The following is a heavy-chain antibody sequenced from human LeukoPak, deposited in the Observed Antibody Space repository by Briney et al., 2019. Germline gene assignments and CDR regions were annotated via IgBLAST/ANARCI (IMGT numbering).Heavy chain of an antibody. CDR3: ARDLVYYYGSGNYFDY. V-gene: IGHV1-18*01. D-gene: IGHD3-10*01. Sequence: ASVKVSCKASGYTFTSYGISWVRQAPGQGLEWMGWISAYNGNTNYAQKLQGRVTMTTDTSTSTAYMELRSLRSDDTAVYYCARDLVYYYGSGNYFDYWGQGILVTVSS. J-gene: IGHJ4*02. CDR1: GYTFTSYG. CDR2: ISAYNGNT.